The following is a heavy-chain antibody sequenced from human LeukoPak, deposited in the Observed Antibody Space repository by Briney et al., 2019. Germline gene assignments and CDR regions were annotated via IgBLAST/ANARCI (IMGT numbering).Heavy chain of an antibody. CDR1: GFTFSSYA. CDR2: ISGSGGST. J-gene: IGHJ1*01. V-gene: IGHV3-23*01. CDR3: AKGNHYYYDSSGYEYFQH. D-gene: IGHD3-22*01. Sequence: GGSLRLSCAASGFTFSSYAMSWVRQAPGKGLEWVSAISGSGGSTYYADSVKGRFTSSRDNSKNTLYLQMNSLRAEDTAVYYCAKGNHYYYDSSGYEYFQHWGQGTLVTVSS.